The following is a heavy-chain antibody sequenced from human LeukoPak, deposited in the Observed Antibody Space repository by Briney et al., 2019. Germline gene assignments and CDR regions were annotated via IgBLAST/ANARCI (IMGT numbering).Heavy chain of an antibody. CDR2: INPSGGST. CDR1: GYTFTGYY. Sequence: ASVKVSCKASGYTFTGYYMHWVRQAPGQGLEWMGIINPSGGSTSYAQKFQGRVTMTEDTSTDTAYMELSSLRSEDTAVYYCATGSRRIVVVPAAGGFDYWGQGTLVTVSS. D-gene: IGHD2-2*01. J-gene: IGHJ4*02. V-gene: IGHV1-46*01. CDR3: ATGSRRIVVVPAAGGFDY.